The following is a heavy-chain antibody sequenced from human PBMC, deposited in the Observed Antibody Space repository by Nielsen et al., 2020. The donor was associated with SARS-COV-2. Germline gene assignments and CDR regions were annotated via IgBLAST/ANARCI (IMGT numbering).Heavy chain of an antibody. D-gene: IGHD6-19*01. Sequence: GGSLRLSCAASEFTFSSYAMSWVRQAPGKGLEWVSAISGSGGSTYYADSVKGRFTISRDNSKNTLYLQMNSLRAEDTAVYYCAKDPHIAVAVVDGGMDVWGQGTTVTVSS. J-gene: IGHJ6*02. V-gene: IGHV3-23*01. CDR1: EFTFSSYA. CDR2: ISGSGGST. CDR3: AKDPHIAVAVVDGGMDV.